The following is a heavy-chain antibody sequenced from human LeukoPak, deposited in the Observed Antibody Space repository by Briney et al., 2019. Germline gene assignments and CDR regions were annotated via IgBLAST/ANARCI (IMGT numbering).Heavy chain of an antibody. CDR1: GGSFSGYY. V-gene: IGHV4-34*01. CDR3: ARARSTGYSYGSGYLGYMDV. J-gene: IGHJ6*03. CDR2: INHSGST. D-gene: IGHD5-18*01. Sequence: SENLSLTCAVYGGSFSGYYWSWIRQPPGKGLEWIVEINHSGSTNDNPSLENPVPISVDTSKNQSSPSLSSVSAADTAVYYCARARSTGYSYGSGYLGYMDVWGKGTTVTVSS.